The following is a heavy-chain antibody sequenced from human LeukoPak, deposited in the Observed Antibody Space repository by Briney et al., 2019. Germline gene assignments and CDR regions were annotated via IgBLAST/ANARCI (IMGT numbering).Heavy chain of an antibody. CDR1: GFTFSDYY. V-gene: IGHV3-11*01. D-gene: IGHD2-8*01. CDR3: AREDYCTNGVCRSYGMDV. Sequence: KPGGSLRLSCAASGFTFSDYYMSWIRQAPGKGLEWVSCISSSGSTIYYADSVKGRFTISRDNAKNSLYLQMNSLRAEDTAVYYCAREDYCTNGVCRSYGMDVWGQGTTVTVSS. CDR2: ISSSGSTI. J-gene: IGHJ6*02.